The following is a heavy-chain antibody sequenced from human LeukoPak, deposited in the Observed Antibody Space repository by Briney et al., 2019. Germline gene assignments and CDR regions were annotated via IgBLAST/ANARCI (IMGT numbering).Heavy chain of an antibody. CDR2: IYHSGST. J-gene: IGHJ5*02. D-gene: IGHD3-10*01. CDR1: GYSISSGNY. Sequence: PSETLSLTCTVSGYSISSGNYWSWVRQPPGKGLEWIGEIYHSGSTNYNPSLKSRVTISVDKSKNQFSLKLSSVTAADTAVYYCARDSSMVRGVIGFLNWFDPWGQGTLVTVSP. CDR3: ARDSSMVRGVIGFLNWFDP. V-gene: IGHV4-4*02.